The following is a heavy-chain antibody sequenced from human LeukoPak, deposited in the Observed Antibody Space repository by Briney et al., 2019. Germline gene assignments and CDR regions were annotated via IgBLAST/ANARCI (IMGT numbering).Heavy chain of an antibody. CDR2: ISRTSTYI. D-gene: IGHD4/OR15-4a*01. CDR3: ARDGEANSLSYFDH. J-gene: IGHJ4*02. Sequence: GGSLRLSCAASGFTFSTYYFNWVRQAPGKGLEWVSSISRTSTYIYYTDSVKGRFTISRDNAKNSLYLQMNSLRDEDTAVYYCARDGEANSLSYFDHWGQGTLVTVSS. CDR1: GFTFSTYY. V-gene: IGHV3-21*01.